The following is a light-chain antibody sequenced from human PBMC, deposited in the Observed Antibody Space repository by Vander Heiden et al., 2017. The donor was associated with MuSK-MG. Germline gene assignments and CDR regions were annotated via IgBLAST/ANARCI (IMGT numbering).Light chain of an antibody. CDR2: RNN. V-gene: IGLV1-47*01. J-gene: IGLJ2*01. CDR1: SSNIGTNF. Sequence: QSVLTQPPSASGTPGQRLTISCSGSSSNIGTNFVFWYHHLPGTAPKLLIYRNNQRPSGVPDRFSGSKSGTSASLAITGLRSEDEADYYCAAWDDSLSGVVFGGGTKLTVL. CDR3: AAWDDSLSGVV.